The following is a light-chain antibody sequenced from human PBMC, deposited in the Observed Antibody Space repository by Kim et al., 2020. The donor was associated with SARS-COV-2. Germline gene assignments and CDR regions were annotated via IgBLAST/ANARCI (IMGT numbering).Light chain of an antibody. CDR2: TNN. CDR1: NSNIGTNA. Sequence: QSVLTQPASASGPPGQRVTISCSGSNSNIGTNAVNWYHQLPGTAPKLLIYTNNQRLSGVPDRFSGSKSGTSASLAISELQSEDEAIYYCGTWDDSLNAVVFGGGTLLTVL. CDR3: GTWDDSLNAVV. J-gene: IGLJ2*01. V-gene: IGLV1-44*01.